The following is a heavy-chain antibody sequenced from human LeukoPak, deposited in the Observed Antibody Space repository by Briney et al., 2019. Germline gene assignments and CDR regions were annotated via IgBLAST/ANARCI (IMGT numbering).Heavy chain of an antibody. V-gene: IGHV3-11*06. CDR1: GFTFSDYY. J-gene: IGHJ1*01. CDR2: ISSSGSYT. Sequence: GGSLRLSCAASGFTFSDYYMSWIRQAPGKGLERISYISSSGSYTIYADSVKGRFTISRDNAKNSLYLQMNSLRAEDTAVYYCARLKYGSPQHWGQGTLVTVSS. CDR3: ARLKYGSPQH. D-gene: IGHD1-26*01.